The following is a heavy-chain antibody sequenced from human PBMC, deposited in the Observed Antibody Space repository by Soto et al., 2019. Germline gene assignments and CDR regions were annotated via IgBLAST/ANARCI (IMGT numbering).Heavy chain of an antibody. Sequence: SETLSLTCTVSGTSISSYYWSWIRQPPGKGLEWIANIHYSGTTNYNPSLASRVTLSVDTSKNQVVLTMTNMDPVDTGTYYCARRLVDDLLGNHFDPWGQGILVTVSS. V-gene: IGHV4-59*01. J-gene: IGHJ5*02. CDR2: IHYSGTT. D-gene: IGHD3-9*01. CDR3: ARRLVDDLLGNHFDP. CDR1: GTSISSYY.